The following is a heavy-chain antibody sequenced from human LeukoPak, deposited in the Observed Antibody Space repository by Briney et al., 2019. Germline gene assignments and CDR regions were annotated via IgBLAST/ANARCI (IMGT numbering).Heavy chain of an antibody. D-gene: IGHD3-16*01. J-gene: IGHJ4*02. Sequence: PGGSLRLSCAASGFTFSSYGMNWVRQAPGKGLEWVANIKQDGSGKYYVDSVKGRFTISRDNAKNSLYLQMNSLRAEDTAVYYCARVGGGYFDCWGQETLVTVSS. V-gene: IGHV3-7*01. CDR2: IKQDGSGK. CDR3: ARVGGGYFDC. CDR1: GFTFSSYG.